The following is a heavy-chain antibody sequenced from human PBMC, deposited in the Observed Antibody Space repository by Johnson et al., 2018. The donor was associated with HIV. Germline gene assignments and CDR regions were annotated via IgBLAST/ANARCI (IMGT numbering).Heavy chain of an antibody. Sequence: QVQLVESGGGVVQPGRSLRLSCAASGFTFSSYGMHWVRQAPGKGLEWLAVISYDGSNKYYADSVKGRFTVSRDNSKNTVYVDMNSLRAEDTAVYYCARVRGYSYGAHAFDIWGQGTMVTVSS. V-gene: IGHV3-30*03. CDR2: ISYDGSNK. CDR3: ARVRGYSYGAHAFDI. J-gene: IGHJ3*02. D-gene: IGHD5-18*01. CDR1: GFTFSSYG.